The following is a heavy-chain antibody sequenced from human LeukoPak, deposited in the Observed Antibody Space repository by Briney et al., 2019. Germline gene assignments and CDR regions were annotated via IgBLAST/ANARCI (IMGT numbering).Heavy chain of an antibody. D-gene: IGHD2-21*01. CDR1: GFTFGSYG. V-gene: IGHV3-30*18. Sequence: PGGSLRLSCAASGFTFGSYGMHWVRQAPGKGLEWGAVVSYDGSNKYYADSVKGRFTISRDNSKNTLSLQMNSLRTEDTAVYYCPKRDWPENAFDVWGQGTMVTVSS. CDR3: PKRDWPENAFDV. J-gene: IGHJ3*01. CDR2: VSYDGSNK.